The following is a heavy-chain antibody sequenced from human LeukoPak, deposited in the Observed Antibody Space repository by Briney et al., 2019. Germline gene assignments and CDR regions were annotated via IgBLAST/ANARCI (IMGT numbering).Heavy chain of an antibody. Sequence: PGGSLRLSCAASGSTFSGSAMHWVRQAPGKGLEWVGQIGSGAKSYATAYAASVKGRFTISRDDSKNTAYLQMNSLRAEDTAVYYCARDGLDGEDYPGWFDPWGQGTLVTVSS. V-gene: IGHV3-73*01. CDR3: ARDGLDGEDYPGWFDP. J-gene: IGHJ5*02. D-gene: IGHD3-10*01. CDR2: IGSGAKSYAT. CDR1: GSTFSGSA.